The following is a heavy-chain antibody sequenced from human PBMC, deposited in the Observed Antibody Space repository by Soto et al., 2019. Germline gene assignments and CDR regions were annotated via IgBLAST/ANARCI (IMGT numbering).Heavy chain of an antibody. J-gene: IGHJ4*02. CDR2: VSNKDGVT. CDR3: ARERLNTGWYGFDH. Sequence: ASVKVSCKTSGYTFSNYDFSWVRQAPGQGLEWMGWVSNKDGVTNYAEKFRDRVTMTTDTSTNTIYMELRSLRSDDTAVYFCARERLNTGWYGFDHWGQGTQVTVSS. V-gene: IGHV1-18*04. D-gene: IGHD2-8*02. CDR1: GYTFSNYD.